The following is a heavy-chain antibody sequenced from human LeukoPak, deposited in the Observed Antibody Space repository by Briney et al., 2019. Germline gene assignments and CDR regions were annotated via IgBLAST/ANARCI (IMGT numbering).Heavy chain of an antibody. Sequence: GGSLRLSCAASGFTFSDYYMSWIRQAPGKGLEWVSYISSSGSTIYYADSVKGRFTISRDNAKNSLYLHMNSLRAEDTAVYYCARDRSSGWSYGMDVWGQGTTVTVSS. D-gene: IGHD6-19*01. CDR3: ARDRSSGWSYGMDV. CDR1: GFTFSDYY. CDR2: ISSSGSTI. V-gene: IGHV3-11*01. J-gene: IGHJ6*02.